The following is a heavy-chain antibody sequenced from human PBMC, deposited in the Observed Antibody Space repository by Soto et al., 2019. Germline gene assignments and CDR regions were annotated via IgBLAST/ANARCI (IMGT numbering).Heavy chain of an antibody. J-gene: IGHJ5*02. V-gene: IGHV3-7*01. CDR1: GFTFSSYW. Sequence: GGSLRLSCAASGFTFSSYWMSWVRQAPGKGLEWVANIKQDGSEKYYVDSVKGRFTISRDNAKNSLYLQMNSLRAEDTAVYYCTGEGYCSGGSCYWFDPWGQGTLVTVSS. D-gene: IGHD2-15*01. CDR3: TGEGYCSGGSCYWFDP. CDR2: IKQDGSEK.